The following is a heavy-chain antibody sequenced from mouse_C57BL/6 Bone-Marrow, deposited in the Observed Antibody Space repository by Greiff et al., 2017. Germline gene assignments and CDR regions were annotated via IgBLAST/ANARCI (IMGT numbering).Heavy chain of an antibody. CDR1: GYTFTSYW. Sequence: QVQLKQPGAELVKPGASVKMSCTASGYTFTSYWITWVKQRPGQGLEWIGVIYPGGGSTNYTEKFKSKATLTVDTSSSTAYMQLSSLTSEDSAVYYCALNCLVLAYWGQGTLVTVSA. V-gene: IGHV1-55*01. J-gene: IGHJ3*01. CDR3: ALNCLVLAY. CDR2: IYPGGGST. D-gene: IGHD4-1*01.